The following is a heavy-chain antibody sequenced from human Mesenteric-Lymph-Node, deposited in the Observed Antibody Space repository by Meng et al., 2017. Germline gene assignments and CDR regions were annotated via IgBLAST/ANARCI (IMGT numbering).Heavy chain of an antibody. CDR3: ASGPGSPSYY. CDR2: ITGIGATT. CDR1: GFSFSTYA. V-gene: IGHV3-23*01. D-gene: IGHD6-19*01. Sequence: EVHRLECGGGEAQPGGTRRLCCAASGFSFSTYAMSWVRQAAGKGLEWVSTITGIGATTFYADSVKGRFTISRDNSKNTLYLHMNSLRAEDTAVFYCASGPGSPSYYWGQGTLVTVSS. J-gene: IGHJ4*02.